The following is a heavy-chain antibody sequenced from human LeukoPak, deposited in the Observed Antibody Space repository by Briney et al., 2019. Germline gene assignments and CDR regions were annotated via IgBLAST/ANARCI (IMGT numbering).Heavy chain of an antibody. V-gene: IGHV1-69*05. D-gene: IGHD5-18*01. Sequence: SVKVSCKASGGTFSSYAISWVRQAPGQGLEWMGGIIPIFGTANYAQKFQGRVTITTDESTSTAYMELSSLRSEDTAVYYCARGRDTAMVLLDYWGQGTLVTVSS. CDR2: IIPIFGTA. CDR1: GGTFSSYA. J-gene: IGHJ4*02. CDR3: ARGRDTAMVLLDY.